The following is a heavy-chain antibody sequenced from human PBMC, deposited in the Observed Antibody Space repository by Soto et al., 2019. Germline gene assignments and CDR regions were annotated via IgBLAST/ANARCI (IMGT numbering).Heavy chain of an antibody. Sequence: GGSLRLSCAVSGFTLSSYGMHWVRQAPGKGLEWVADTSDDGTNGFYADSVKGRFTISRDNSKSTVYLQMKSLRAEDTAVYFCARVVGPVTMPSFFDFWGQGTLVTVSS. D-gene: IGHD2-2*01. J-gene: IGHJ4*02. V-gene: IGHV3-30*04. CDR1: GFTLSSYG. CDR2: TSDDGTNG. CDR3: ARVVGPVTMPSFFDF.